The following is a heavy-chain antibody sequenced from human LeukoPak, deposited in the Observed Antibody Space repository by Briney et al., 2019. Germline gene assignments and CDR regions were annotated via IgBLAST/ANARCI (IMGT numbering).Heavy chain of an antibody. CDR1: GYTFTTYY. D-gene: IGHD3-3*01. V-gene: IGHV1-46*01. J-gene: IGHJ4*02. Sequence: RASVKVSCKASGYTFTTYYMNWVRQAPGQGFEWMGIINPSVGSTSYAQKFQGRVTMTRDTSTSTVYMELSSLRSDDTAVYYCVRGGYDSSTGYYPSRWGQGTLVTVSS. CDR2: INPSVGST. CDR3: VRGGYDSSTGYYPSR.